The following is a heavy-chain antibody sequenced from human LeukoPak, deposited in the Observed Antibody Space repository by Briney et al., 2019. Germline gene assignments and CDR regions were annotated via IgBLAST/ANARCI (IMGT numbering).Heavy chain of an antibody. CDR3: VREESHIWLYYFDY. CDR1: GGSIRSYY. D-gene: IGHD3-10*01. CDR2: IYISGST. J-gene: IGHJ4*02. Sequence: SETLSLTCTVSGGSIRSYYWSWIRQPPGKGLGWIGRIYISGSTNYNPSLKSRVTISVDTSKNQFSLKLSSVTAADTAEYYCVREESHIWLYYFDYWGQGTLVTVSS. V-gene: IGHV4-59*01.